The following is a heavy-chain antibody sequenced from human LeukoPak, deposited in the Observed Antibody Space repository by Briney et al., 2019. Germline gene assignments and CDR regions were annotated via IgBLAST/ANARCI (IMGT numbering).Heavy chain of an antibody. D-gene: IGHD3-9*01. CDR3: ARVQGYDILTGRQYYYYYMDV. V-gene: IGHV4-34*01. J-gene: IGHJ6*03. CDR2: INHSGST. Sequence: SETLSLTCAVYGGSFSGYYWSWIRQPPGKGLEWIGEINHSGSTNYNPSLKSRVTISVDTSKNQFSLKLSSVTAADTAVYYCARVQGYDILTGRQYYYYYMDVWGKGTTVTVSS. CDR1: GGSFSGYY.